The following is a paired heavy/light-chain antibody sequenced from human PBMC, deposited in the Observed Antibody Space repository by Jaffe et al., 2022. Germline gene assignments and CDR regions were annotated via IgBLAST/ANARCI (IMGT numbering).Light chain of an antibody. V-gene: IGKV4-1*01. J-gene: IGKJ4*01. CDR1: QSVLYSSNNKNY. Sequence: DIVMTQSPDSLAVSLGERATINCKSSQSVLYSSNNKNYLAWYQQKPGQPPKLLIYWASTRESGVPDRFSGSGSGTDFTLTISSLQAEDVAVYYCQQYYTTPGVTFGGGTKVEI. CDR2: WAS. CDR3: QQYYTTPGVT.
Heavy chain of an antibody. CDR3: AKGKSGSSYMCYFDY. J-gene: IGHJ4*02. Sequence: EVQLVETGGGLIQPGGSLRLSCAASGFTVSSNYMSWVRQAPGKGLEWVSVIYTGGDTYYADSVKGRFTISRDISKNTLYLQMNSLRAEDTAVYYCAKGKSGSSYMCYFDYWGQGTLVTVSS. V-gene: IGHV3-53*02. D-gene: IGHD6-6*01. CDR2: IYTGGDT. CDR1: GFTVSSNY.